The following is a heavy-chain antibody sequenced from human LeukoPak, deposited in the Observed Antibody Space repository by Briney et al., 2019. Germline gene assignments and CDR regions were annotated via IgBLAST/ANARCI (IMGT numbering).Heavy chain of an antibody. Sequence: PSETLSLTCTVSGGSVGSGSYYWSWIRQPPGKGLEWIGSIYYSGSTYYNPSLKSRVTISVDTSKNQFSLKLSSVTAADTAVYYCASLQYSSGWPFDYWGQGTLVTVSS. V-gene: IGHV4-39*01. CDR3: ASLQYSSGWPFDY. CDR2: IYYSGST. J-gene: IGHJ4*02. CDR1: GGSVGSGSYY. D-gene: IGHD6-19*01.